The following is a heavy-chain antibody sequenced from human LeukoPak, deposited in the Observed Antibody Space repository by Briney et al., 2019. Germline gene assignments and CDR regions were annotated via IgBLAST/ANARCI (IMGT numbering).Heavy chain of an antibody. D-gene: IGHD3-10*01. J-gene: IGHJ4*02. Sequence: GGSLRLSCAASGFTFSSYAMSWVRQAPGKGLEWVSAISGSGGSTYYADSVKGRFTISRDNSKNTLCLQMNSLRAEDTAVYYCAKVMLWFGESPFDYWGQGTLVTVSS. V-gene: IGHV3-23*01. CDR2: ISGSGGST. CDR3: AKVMLWFGESPFDY. CDR1: GFTFSSYA.